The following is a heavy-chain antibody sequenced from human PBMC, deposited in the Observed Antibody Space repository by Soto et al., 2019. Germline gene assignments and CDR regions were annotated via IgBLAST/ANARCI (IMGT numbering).Heavy chain of an antibody. V-gene: IGHV1-69*06. J-gene: IGHJ4*02. CDR3: AGECRHFDY. CDR2: INPIFGTP. CDR1: GGTFSSYA. Sequence: ASVKVSCKASGGTFSSYAISWVRQAPGQGLEWMGGINPIFGTPHYAQKYQGRVTITADTFTNTAYMELTRPTSDDTAVYFCAGECRHFDYWGQGTLVTVSS.